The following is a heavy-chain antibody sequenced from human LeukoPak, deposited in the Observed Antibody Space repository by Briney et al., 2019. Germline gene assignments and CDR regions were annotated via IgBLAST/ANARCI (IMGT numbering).Heavy chain of an antibody. CDR2: VCSNAACA. Sequence: GGSLRLSCAASGFPFSSYAMHWVRQAPGKGLEYVSAVCSNAACAYYADSVRGRFTISRDNSKNTLYLQMNSLRAEDTAVYYCAKGMGSGYLDYWGQGTLVTVSS. CDR1: GFPFSSYA. J-gene: IGHJ4*02. V-gene: IGHV3-64*04. D-gene: IGHD3-22*01. CDR3: AKGMGSGYLDY.